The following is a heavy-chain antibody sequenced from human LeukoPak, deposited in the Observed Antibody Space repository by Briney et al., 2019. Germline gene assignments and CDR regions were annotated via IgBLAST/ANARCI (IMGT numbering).Heavy chain of an antibody. CDR3: AKDQYRYCSSTSCHVIDY. D-gene: IGHD2-2*01. CDR2: IRYDGSNK. CDR1: GFTFSSYG. J-gene: IGHJ4*02. Sequence: GGSLRLSCAATGFTFSSYGMHWVRQAPGKGLEWVAFIRYDGSNKYYADSVKGRFTISRDNSKDTLYLQMNSLRAEDTAVYYCAKDQYRYCSSTSCHVIDYWGQGTLVTVSS. V-gene: IGHV3-30*02.